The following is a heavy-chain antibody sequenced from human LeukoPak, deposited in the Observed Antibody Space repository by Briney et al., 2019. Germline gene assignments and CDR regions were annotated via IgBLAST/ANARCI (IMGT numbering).Heavy chain of an antibody. CDR1: GFTFSSYW. D-gene: IGHD6-13*01. CDR3: ARDDRIAAPLASFYYYYMDV. J-gene: IGHJ6*03. Sequence: GGSLRLSCAASGFTFSSYWMHWVRQAPGKGLVWVSRINSDGSSTSYADSVKGRFTISRDNAKNTLYLQMNSLRAEDTAVYYCARDDRIAAPLASFYYYYMDVWGKGTTVTVSS. CDR2: INSDGSST. V-gene: IGHV3-74*01.